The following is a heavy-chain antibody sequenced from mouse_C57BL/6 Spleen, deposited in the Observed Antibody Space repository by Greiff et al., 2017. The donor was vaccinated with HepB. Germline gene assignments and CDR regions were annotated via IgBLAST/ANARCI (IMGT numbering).Heavy chain of an antibody. J-gene: IGHJ3*01. D-gene: IGHD1-1*01. CDR1: GYTFTGSW. Sequence: QVQLKQSGAELMKPGASVKLSCKATGYTFTGSWMEWVKQRPGHGLEWIGEILPGSGSINYNEKLKGKATFTADTYSNTAYMQLSSLTTEDSAIYYCARGEVEDFFAYWGQGTLVTVSA. CDR2: ILPGSGSI. V-gene: IGHV1-9*01. CDR3: ARGEVEDFFAY.